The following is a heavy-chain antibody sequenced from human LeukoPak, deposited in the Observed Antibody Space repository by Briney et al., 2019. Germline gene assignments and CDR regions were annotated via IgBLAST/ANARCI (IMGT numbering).Heavy chain of an antibody. Sequence: SETLSLTCTVSGGSISSYYWSWIRQPPGKGLEWIGYIYYSGSTNYNPSLKSRVTISVDTSKNQFSLKLSSVTAADTAVYYCARLRGKNYFDYWGQGTLVTVSS. CDR2: IYYSGST. V-gene: IGHV4-59*08. CDR3: ARLRGKNYFDY. D-gene: IGHD1-26*01. J-gene: IGHJ4*02. CDR1: GGSISSYY.